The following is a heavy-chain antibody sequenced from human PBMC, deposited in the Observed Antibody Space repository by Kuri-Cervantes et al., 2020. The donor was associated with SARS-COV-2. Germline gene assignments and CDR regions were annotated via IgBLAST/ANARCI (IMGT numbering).Heavy chain of an antibody. CDR1: GFTFTGST. CDR2: IVVGSGDT. J-gene: IGHJ4*02. Sequence: SVKVSCKTYGFTFTGSTIQWVRQARGQGLEWIGWIVVGSGDTSYAQEFQDRVTITRDMSTATAYMELRTLRSEDTAVYFCSLDAFDYWGQGTLVTVSS. V-gene: IGHV1-58*02. D-gene: IGHD2-8*01. CDR3: SLDAFDY.